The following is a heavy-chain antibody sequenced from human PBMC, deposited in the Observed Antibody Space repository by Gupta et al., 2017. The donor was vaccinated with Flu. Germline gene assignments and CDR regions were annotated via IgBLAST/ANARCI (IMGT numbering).Heavy chain of an antibody. Sequence: QLQLVQSGAEVKQPGSSVKVSCKASGVTFSNYAINWVRQAPGQGLEWMGGIIPVFSPPNYARKFQGRVTITADKSTSTAYMGLSSLRSEDTAVYYCARKGGGHCSGGTCYSFDYWGQGTLVTVSS. CDR2: IIPVFSPP. CDR1: GVTFSNYA. V-gene: IGHV1-69*06. J-gene: IGHJ4*02. CDR3: ARKGGGHCSGGTCYSFDY. D-gene: IGHD2-15*01.